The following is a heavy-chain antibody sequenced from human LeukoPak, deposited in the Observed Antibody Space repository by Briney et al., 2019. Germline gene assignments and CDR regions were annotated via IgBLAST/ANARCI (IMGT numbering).Heavy chain of an antibody. V-gene: IGHV4-4*07. D-gene: IGHD6-19*01. Sequence: PSETLSLTCTVSRGAICSDFWSWIRQPAGQRVRWSGRMYTSVRANANTSLKSRAIMSVYTSTNQFSLHRSSVTAARTEAYYCAREPSAGAGTGRPFDYWGQGTLVTVSS. CDR1: RGAICSDF. J-gene: IGHJ4*02. CDR2: MYTSVRA. CDR3: AREPSAGAGTGRPFDY.